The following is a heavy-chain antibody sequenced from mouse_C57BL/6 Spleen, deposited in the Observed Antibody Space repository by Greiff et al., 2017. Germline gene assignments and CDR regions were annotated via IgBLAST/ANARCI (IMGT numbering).Heavy chain of an antibody. D-gene: IGHD1-1*01. J-gene: IGHJ4*01. Sequence: QVQLQQSGAELVRPGASVTLSCKASGYTFTDYEMHWVKQTPVHGLEWIGAIDPETGGTAYNQKFKGKAILTADKSSSTAYMELRSLTSEDSAVYYCTRRSLITTVVAYYYAMDYWGQGTSVTVSS. V-gene: IGHV1-15*01. CDR3: TRRSLITTVVAYYYAMDY. CDR2: IDPETGGT. CDR1: GYTFTDYE.